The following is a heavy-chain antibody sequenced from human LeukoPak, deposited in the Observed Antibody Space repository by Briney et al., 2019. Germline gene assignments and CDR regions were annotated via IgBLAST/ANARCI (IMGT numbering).Heavy chain of an antibody. Sequence: SETLSLTCTVSGDSISSGYYWGWIRQPPGKGLEWIGSIYHSGSTYYNPSLKSRVTISVDTSKNQFSLKLSSVTAADTAVYYCARDDPAIAAAGTFDYWGQGTLVTVSS. CDR3: ARDDPAIAAAGTFDY. J-gene: IGHJ4*02. CDR1: GDSISSGYY. V-gene: IGHV4-38-2*02. CDR2: IYHSGST. D-gene: IGHD6-13*01.